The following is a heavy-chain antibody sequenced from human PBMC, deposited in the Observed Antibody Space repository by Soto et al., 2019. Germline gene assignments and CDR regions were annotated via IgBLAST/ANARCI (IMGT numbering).Heavy chain of an antibody. CDR3: ASEIFGRFY. J-gene: IGHJ4*02. V-gene: IGHV4-34*01. CDR2: INHSGST. Sequence: QVQLQQWGAGLLKPSETLSLTCAVYGGSFSGYYWSWIRQPPGKGLEWIGEINHSGSTNYNPSPKRRVTISVDTSKNQFSLKLSSVTAADTAVYYCASEIFGRFYWGQGTLVTVSS. D-gene: IGHD2-15*01. CDR1: GGSFSGYY.